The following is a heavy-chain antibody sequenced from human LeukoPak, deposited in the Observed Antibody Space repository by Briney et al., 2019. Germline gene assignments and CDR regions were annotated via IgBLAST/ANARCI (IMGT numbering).Heavy chain of an antibody. CDR3: ARGRGYSSSWISRFDP. Sequence: SETLSLTCAVYGGSFSGYYWSWIRQPPGKGLEWIGEINYSGSTNYNPSLKSRVTMSVDTSKNQFSLKLSSVTAADTAVYYCARGRGYSSSWISRFDPWGQGTLVTVSS. CDR2: INYSGST. D-gene: IGHD6-13*01. J-gene: IGHJ5*02. V-gene: IGHV4-34*01. CDR1: GGSFSGYY.